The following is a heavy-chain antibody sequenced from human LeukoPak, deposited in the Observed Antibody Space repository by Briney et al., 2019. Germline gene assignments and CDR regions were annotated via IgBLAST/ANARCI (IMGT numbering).Heavy chain of an antibody. CDR1: GLAFSAYK. CDR2: ISTDGYNT. CDR3: VVGGSPGY. V-gene: IGHV3-74*01. J-gene: IGHJ4*02. Sequence: PGGSMRLSCAASGLAFSAYKMHWVRQAPRKGLVWVSRISTDGYNTDYADFVQGRFTASRDNTKNTLSLEMNSLRAEDTAVYYCVVGGSPGYWGQGTLVTVSS. D-gene: IGHD2-15*01.